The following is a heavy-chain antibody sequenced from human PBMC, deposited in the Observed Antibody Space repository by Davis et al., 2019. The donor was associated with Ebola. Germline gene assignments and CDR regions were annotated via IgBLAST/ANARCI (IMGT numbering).Heavy chain of an antibody. J-gene: IGHJ5*02. D-gene: IGHD3-22*01. CDR1: GGTFSSFS. CDR2: IIPMFRSP. V-gene: IGHV1-69*13. Sequence: SVKVSCKSSGGTFSSFSLSWVRQAPGQGLEWMGGIIPMFRSPNYAQKFQGRVTISADESTRTVYLELSSLRSEDTAVYYCARGRTGYYYDSSDSPTWFDPWGQGTLVTVSS. CDR3: ARGRTGYYYDSSDSPTWFDP.